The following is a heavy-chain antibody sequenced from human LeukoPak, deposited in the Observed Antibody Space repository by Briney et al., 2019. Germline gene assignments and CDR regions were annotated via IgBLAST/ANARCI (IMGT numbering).Heavy chain of an antibody. V-gene: IGHV3-33*01. J-gene: IGHJ4*02. D-gene: IGHD5-12*01. CDR3: ARLKGVATPSDY. Sequence: GRSLRLSCAASGFTFSSYGMHWVRQAPGKGLEWVAVIWYDGSNKYYADSVKGRFTISRDNSKNTLYLQMNSLRAEDTAVYYCARLKGVATPSDYWGQGTLVTVSS. CDR1: GFTFSSYG. CDR2: IWYDGSNK.